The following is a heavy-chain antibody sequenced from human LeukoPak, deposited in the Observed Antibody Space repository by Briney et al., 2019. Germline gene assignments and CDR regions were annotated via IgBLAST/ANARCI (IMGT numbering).Heavy chain of an antibody. CDR3: ARVAGERWLREDAFDI. J-gene: IGHJ3*02. D-gene: IGHD5-12*01. V-gene: IGHV1-69*13. Sequence: SVKVSCKASAGTFSSYAISWVRQAPGQGLEWMGGIIPIFGTANYAQKFQGRVTITADESTSTAYMELSSLRSEDTAVYYCARVAGERWLREDAFDIWGQGTMVTVSS. CDR1: AGTFSSYA. CDR2: IIPIFGTA.